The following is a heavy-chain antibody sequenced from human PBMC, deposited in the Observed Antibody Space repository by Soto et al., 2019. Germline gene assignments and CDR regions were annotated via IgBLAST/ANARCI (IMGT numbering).Heavy chain of an antibody. CDR3: ARLARSWAHDAFDI. Sequence: SETLSLTCTVSGGSISSYYWSWIRQPPGKGLEWIGYIYYSGSTNYNPSLKSRVTISVDTSKNQFSLKLSSVTAADTAVYYCARLARSWAHDAFDIWGQGTMVTV. CDR1: GGSISSYY. CDR2: IYYSGST. V-gene: IGHV4-59*01. J-gene: IGHJ3*02. D-gene: IGHD6-13*01.